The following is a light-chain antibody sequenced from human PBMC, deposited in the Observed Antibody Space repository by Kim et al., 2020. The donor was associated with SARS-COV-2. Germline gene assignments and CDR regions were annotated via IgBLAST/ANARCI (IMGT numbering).Light chain of an antibody. V-gene: IGKV3-20*01. CDR3: QQYVTSPRT. J-gene: IGKJ1*01. Sequence: EIVLTQSPGTLSLSPGERVTLSCRASQSVTSSYLAWYQQKPGQAPRLLMYGASSRATGIPDRFSGSGSGTDFTLTISRLEPEDFAVYYCQQYVTSPRTFGQGTKVDIK. CDR1: QSVTSSY. CDR2: GAS.